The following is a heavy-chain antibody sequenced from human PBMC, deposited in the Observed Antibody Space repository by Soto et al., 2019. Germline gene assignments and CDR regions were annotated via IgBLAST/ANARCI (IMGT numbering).Heavy chain of an antibody. CDR1: GSSMGSYC. CDR2: IYYSGST. D-gene: IGHD6-6*01. CDR3: VKDGEAASPGWFDT. J-gene: IGHJ5*02. V-gene: IGHV4-59*01. Sequence: XETLSLDCTVSGSSMGSYCCSWIRQPPGKGLEWIGYIYYSGSTNYNPSLKSRVTISVDTSKNQFSLKVSSVTATDTALYYCVKDGEAASPGWFDTGGQGTQVTVSS.